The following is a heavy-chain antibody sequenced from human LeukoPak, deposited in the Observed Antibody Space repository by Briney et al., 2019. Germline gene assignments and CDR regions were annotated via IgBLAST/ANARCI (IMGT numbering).Heavy chain of an antibody. CDR2: IYYSGNT. V-gene: IGHV4-39*07. Sequence: SETLSLTCTVSGGSISSTTYYWGWIRQPPGKGLEWIGSIYYSGNTFYNPSLTSRVTISVDTSKNQFSLKLNSMTAADTAVYYCARDRGDGYDYFWDYWGQGTLVTVSS. J-gene: IGHJ4*02. CDR3: ARDRGDGYDYFWDY. D-gene: IGHD5-12*01. CDR1: GGSISSTTYY.